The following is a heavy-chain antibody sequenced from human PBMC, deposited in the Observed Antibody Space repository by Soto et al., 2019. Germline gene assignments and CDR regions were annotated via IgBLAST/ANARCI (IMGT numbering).Heavy chain of an antibody. J-gene: IGHJ6*03. D-gene: IGHD6-13*01. V-gene: IGHV4-59*01. CDR2: IYYSGST. CDR1: GGSISSYY. Sequence: SETLSLTCTVSGGSISSYYWSWIRQPPGKGLEWIRYIYYSGSTNYNPSLKSRVTISVDTSKNQFSLKLSSVTAADTAVYYCARGVSYSSSSASIYYYYYYMDVWGKGTTVTVSS. CDR3: ARGVSYSSSSASIYYYYYYMDV.